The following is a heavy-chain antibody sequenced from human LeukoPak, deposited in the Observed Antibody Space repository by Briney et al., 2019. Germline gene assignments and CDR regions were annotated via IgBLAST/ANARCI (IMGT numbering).Heavy chain of an antibody. D-gene: IGHD3-10*01. Sequence: PGGSLRLSCAASGFPFHDYAVHWVRQVPGKGLEWVSAISGSGGSTYYADSVRDRFTISRDNGKNTIYLQMNSLRVDDTAIYYCAKAATYFYGSVTYDWFESWGQGTLVTVSS. J-gene: IGHJ5*01. CDR2: ISGSGGST. V-gene: IGHV3-43*02. CDR1: GFPFHDYA. CDR3: AKAATYFYGSVTYDWFES.